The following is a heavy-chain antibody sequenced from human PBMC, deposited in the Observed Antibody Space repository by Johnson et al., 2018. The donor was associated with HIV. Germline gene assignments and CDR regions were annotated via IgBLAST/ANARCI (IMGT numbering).Heavy chain of an antibody. CDR3: NTDLAAVGSGAFDI. V-gene: IGHV3-23*04. D-gene: IGHD6-13*01. Sequence: VQLVESGGVVVQPGGSLRLSCAASGFTVSSNEMSWVRQAPGKGLEWVSAISGSGGSTYYADSVKGRFTISRDNSKNTLYLQINSLRAEDTAVYYCNTDLAAVGSGAFDIWGQGTMVTVSS. J-gene: IGHJ3*02. CDR1: GFTVSSNE. CDR2: ISGSGGST.